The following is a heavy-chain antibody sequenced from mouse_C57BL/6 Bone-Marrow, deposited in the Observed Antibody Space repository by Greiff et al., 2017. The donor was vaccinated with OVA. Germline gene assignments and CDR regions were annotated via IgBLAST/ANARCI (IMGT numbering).Heavy chain of an antibody. CDR2: ISDGGSYT. J-gene: IGHJ2*01. V-gene: IGHV5-4*03. D-gene: IGHD1-1*01. CDR3: ARDYYGPPFDY. CDR1: GFTFSSYA. Sequence: EVMLVESGGGLVKPGGSLKLSCAASGFTFSSYAMSWVRQTQEKRLEWVATISDGGSYTYYPDNVKGRFTISRDNAKNNLYLQMSHLKSEDTAMYYCARDYYGPPFDYWGQGTTLTVSS.